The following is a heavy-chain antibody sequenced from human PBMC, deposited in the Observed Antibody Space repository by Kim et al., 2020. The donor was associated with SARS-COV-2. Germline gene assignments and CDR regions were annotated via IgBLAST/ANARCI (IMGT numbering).Heavy chain of an antibody. D-gene: IGHD2-15*01. J-gene: IGHJ6*02. CDR1: GYTFTSYY. V-gene: IGHV1-46*01. CDR3: ARAPTTGSVVVVAATPLDYYYYGREV. CDR2: INPSGGST. Sequence: ASVKVSCKASGYTFTSYYMHWVRQAPGQGLEWMGIINPSGGSTSYAQKFQGRVTMTRDTSTSTVYMELSSLRSEDTAVYYCARAPTTGSVVVVAATPLDYYYYGREVWGQGTAVTVSS.